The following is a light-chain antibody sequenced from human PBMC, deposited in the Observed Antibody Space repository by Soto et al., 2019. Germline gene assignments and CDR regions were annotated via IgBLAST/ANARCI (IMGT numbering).Light chain of an antibody. V-gene: IGKV3-11*01. CDR1: QSISSY. CDR2: DAS. J-gene: IGKJ3*01. CDR3: HQRRTWPFV. Sequence: EIVLTQSPATLSLSPGERATLSCRASQSISSYLAWYQQKPDQAPRHLIYDASHRAPGIPARFSGSGWGTDFTLTISSLEPEDVAVYYVHQRRTWPFVFGPRNKVDIK.